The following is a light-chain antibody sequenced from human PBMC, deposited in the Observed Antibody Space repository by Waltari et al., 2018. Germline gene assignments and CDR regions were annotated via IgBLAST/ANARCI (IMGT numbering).Light chain of an antibody. CDR1: QSLLLENGNTY. CDR2: RVS. Sequence: IVMTQTPLSLSVTPGEPASISCRSNQSLLLENGNTYVSWFLQKPGQSPRLLIYRVSNLFSGVPDRFSGSGADTDFTLRISRVEAEDVGIYYCMQPLQNPPTFGQGTKVEIK. V-gene: IGKV2-29*02. CDR3: MQPLQNPPT. J-gene: IGKJ1*01.